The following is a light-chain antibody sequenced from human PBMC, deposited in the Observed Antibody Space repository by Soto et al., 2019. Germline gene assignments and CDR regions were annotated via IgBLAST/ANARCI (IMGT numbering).Light chain of an antibody. Sequence: QSALTQPRSVSGSPGQSVTISCTGTSSDVGVYNYVSWYQQNPGKAPKLMIYDVSKRPSGVSDRFSGSKSGNTASLTISGLQAEDEADYYCCSYAGTYTVLFGGGTKLTVL. CDR1: SSDVGVYNY. CDR3: CSYAGTYTVL. V-gene: IGLV2-11*01. CDR2: DVS. J-gene: IGLJ2*01.